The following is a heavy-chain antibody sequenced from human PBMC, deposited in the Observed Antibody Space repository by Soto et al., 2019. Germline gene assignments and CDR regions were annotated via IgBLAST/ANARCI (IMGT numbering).Heavy chain of an antibody. D-gene: IGHD3-16*01. CDR3: WKAGGDYVPYDYGVDV. CDR1: GFTFKTHA. V-gene: IGHV3-30*18. Sequence: QVQLVESGGGVVQPGTSLRLSCAASGFTFKTHAMHWVRQAPGKGVEWMAVIAYDGNEKFYADSVKGRFTISRDNSKNELYLQINTLSNEDTAVYYCWKAGGDYVPYDYGVDVWGQGTTVTVSS. CDR2: IAYDGNEK. J-gene: IGHJ6*02.